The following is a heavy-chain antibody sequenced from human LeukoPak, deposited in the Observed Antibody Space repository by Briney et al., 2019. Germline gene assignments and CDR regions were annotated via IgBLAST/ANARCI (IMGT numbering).Heavy chain of an antibody. CDR3: ARERDHFGVVESYYFDY. V-gene: IGHV4-38-2*02. Sequence: SETLSLTCTVSGYSISSGYYWGWIRQPPGKGLEWIGSIYHSGSTYYNPSLKSRVTISVDTSKNQFSLKLSSVTAADTAVYYCARERDHFGVVESYYFDYWGQGTLVTVSS. CDR1: GYSISSGYY. J-gene: IGHJ4*02. CDR2: IYHSGST. D-gene: IGHD3-3*01.